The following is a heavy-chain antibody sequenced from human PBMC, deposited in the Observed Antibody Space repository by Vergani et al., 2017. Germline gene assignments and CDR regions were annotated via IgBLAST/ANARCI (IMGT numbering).Heavy chain of an antibody. D-gene: IGHD3-10*01. CDR3: AGTMVRGVSNY. Sequence: EVQLVESGGGLVQPGGSLRLSCAASGFTFSSYWMSWVRQAPGKGLEWVANIKQDGSEKYYVDSVKGRFTISRDNAKNSLYLQMNSLRAEDTAVYYCAGTMVRGVSNYWGQGTLVTVSS. CDR1: GFTFSSYW. J-gene: IGHJ4*02. V-gene: IGHV3-7*01. CDR2: IKQDGSEK.